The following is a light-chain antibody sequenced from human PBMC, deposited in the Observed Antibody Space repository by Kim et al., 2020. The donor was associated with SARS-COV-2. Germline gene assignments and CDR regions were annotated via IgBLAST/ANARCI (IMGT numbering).Light chain of an antibody. Sequence: GQSVAISCTGTSCDVGGYNYVSWYQHHPGKAPKLIIYYVSKRPSGVPDRFSGSKSGNTASLTVSGLQAEDEADYYCCSYAGRYTSVFGGGTQLTVL. CDR2: YVS. V-gene: IGLV2-11*01. CDR3: CSYAGRYTSV. CDR1: SCDVGGYNY. J-gene: IGLJ2*01.